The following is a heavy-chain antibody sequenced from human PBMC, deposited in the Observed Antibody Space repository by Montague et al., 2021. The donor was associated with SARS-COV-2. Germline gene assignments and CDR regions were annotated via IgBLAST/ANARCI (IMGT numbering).Heavy chain of an antibody. Sequence: SETLSLTCSVYGGSFSGYYWSWIRQFPGKGLEWIGEVSHSGSTYYNPTLKSRVTISVDTSKNQFSLKLSSVTAADTAVYYCATLPSSITIFGVVQGYYFDDWGQGTPVTVSS. V-gene: IGHV4-34*01. D-gene: IGHD3-3*01. CDR2: VSHSGST. CDR3: ATLPSSITIFGVVQGYYFDD. J-gene: IGHJ4*02. CDR1: GGSFSGYY.